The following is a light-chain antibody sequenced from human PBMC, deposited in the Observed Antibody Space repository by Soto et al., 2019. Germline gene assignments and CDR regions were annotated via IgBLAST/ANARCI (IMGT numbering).Light chain of an antibody. CDR2: AAS. CDR3: QQYGSSVMYT. V-gene: IGKV3-20*01. CDR1: QSVYNNY. J-gene: IGKJ2*01. Sequence: EIVLTQSPGTLSLSPGDRATLSCRASQSVYNNYLAWYQQKPGQAPRLLIYAASSRATGLPDRFSGSRSGTDFTLTTSRLEPEDFAVYYCQQYGSSVMYTFGQGTKLEIK.